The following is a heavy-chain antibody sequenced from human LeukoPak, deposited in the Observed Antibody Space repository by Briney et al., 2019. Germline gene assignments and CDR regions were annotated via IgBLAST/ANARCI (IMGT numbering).Heavy chain of an antibody. D-gene: IGHD3-10*01. J-gene: IGHJ4*02. Sequence: GGSLRLSCAASGFTFSSYWMHWVRQAPGKGLVWVSRINGDGSSTSYADSVKGRFTISRDNAKNTLYLQMNSLRAEDTAVYYCARGGSTMVRGVIITYFDYWGQGTLVTVSS. CDR3: ARGGSTMVRGVIITYFDY. CDR1: GFTFSSYW. CDR2: INGDGSST. V-gene: IGHV3-74*01.